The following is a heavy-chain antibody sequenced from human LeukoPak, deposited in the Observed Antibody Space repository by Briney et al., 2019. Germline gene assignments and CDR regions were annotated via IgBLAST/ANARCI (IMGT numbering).Heavy chain of an antibody. CDR1: GFTFSSYS. V-gene: IGHV3-21*01. J-gene: IGHJ4*02. Sequence: GGSLRLSCAASGFTFSSYSMNWVRQAPGKGLEWVSSISSSSSYIYYADSVKGRFTISGDNAKNSLYLQMNSLRAEDTAVYYCARDWGLGYCTNGVCYPSGPFDYWGQGTLVTVSS. CDR3: ARDWGLGYCTNGVCYPSGPFDY. CDR2: ISSSSSYI. D-gene: IGHD2-8*01.